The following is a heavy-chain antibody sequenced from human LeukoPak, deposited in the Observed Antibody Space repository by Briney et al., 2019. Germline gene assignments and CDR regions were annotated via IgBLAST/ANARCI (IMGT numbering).Heavy chain of an antibody. CDR2: ITGGSNTI. Sequence: GGSLRLSCAASGFSYNIYSMNWVRQAPGKGLEWVSYITGGSNTIYYGDSVKGRFTISRDNAKNSLYLQMNSLRAEDTAVYYCARGLQWGFDWWGQGTLVTVSS. CDR3: ARGLQWGFDW. D-gene: IGHD6-19*01. J-gene: IGHJ4*02. CDR1: GFSYNIYS. V-gene: IGHV3-48*01.